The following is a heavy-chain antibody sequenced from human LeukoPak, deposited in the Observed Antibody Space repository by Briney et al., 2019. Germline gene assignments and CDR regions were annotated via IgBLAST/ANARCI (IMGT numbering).Heavy chain of an antibody. Sequence: KTGGSLRLSCVASGLTVSGNSMSWVRQAPGKGLEWVVRIKSKADGGTTDYAAPVKGRFTISRDDSKNMVYLQMNSLKTEDTAVYFCTTPPAYYFFFEFFHHWGQGTLVTVSS. J-gene: IGHJ1*01. CDR3: TTPPAYYFFFEFFHH. CDR1: GLTVSGNS. CDR2: IKSKADGGTT. D-gene: IGHD3-3*01. V-gene: IGHV3-15*01.